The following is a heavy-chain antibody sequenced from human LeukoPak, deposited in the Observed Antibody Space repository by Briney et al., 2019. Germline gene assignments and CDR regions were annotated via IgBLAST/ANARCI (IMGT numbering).Heavy chain of an antibody. CDR3: ARGGYYDSSGYYYERGFDY. J-gene: IGHJ4*02. D-gene: IGHD3-22*01. CDR1: GYTFTGYY. CDR2: ISAYNGNT. Sequence: ASVKVSCKASGYTFTGYYMHWVRQAPGQGLEWMGWISAYNGNTNYAQKLQGRVTMTTDTSTSTAYMELRSLRSDDTAVYYCARGGYYDSSGYYYERGFDYWGQGTLVTVSS. V-gene: IGHV1-18*04.